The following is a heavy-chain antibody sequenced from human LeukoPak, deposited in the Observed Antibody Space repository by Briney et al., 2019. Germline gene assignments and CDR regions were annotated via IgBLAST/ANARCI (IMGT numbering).Heavy chain of an antibody. Sequence: GGSLRLSCAASGFTFDDYAMTWVRQAPGKGLEWVSLISGDGGSTYYADSVKGRFTISRDNSKNSLYLQMNRLRAEDTALYYCAKGLGEGFDPWGQGTLVTVSS. CDR2: ISGDGGST. J-gene: IGHJ5*02. D-gene: IGHD3-16*01. CDR3: AKGLGEGFDP. CDR1: GFTFDDYA. V-gene: IGHV3-43*02.